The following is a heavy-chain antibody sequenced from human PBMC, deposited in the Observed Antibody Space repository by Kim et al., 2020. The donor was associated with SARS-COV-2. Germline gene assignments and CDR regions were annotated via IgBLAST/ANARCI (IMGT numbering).Heavy chain of an antibody. V-gene: IGHV3-23*01. J-gene: IGHJ3*02. Sequence: NAESVKGRCTVSRHNSQNTQYLQMNSLAADDKAVYYCAKRLYSTPDDAFDIWGQGTMVTVSS. D-gene: IGHD6-13*01. CDR3: AKRLYSTPDDAFDI.